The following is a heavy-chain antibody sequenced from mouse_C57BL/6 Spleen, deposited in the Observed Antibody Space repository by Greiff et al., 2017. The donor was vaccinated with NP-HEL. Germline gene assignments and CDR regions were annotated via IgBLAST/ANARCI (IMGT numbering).Heavy chain of an antibody. Sequence: EVHLVESGGGLVKPGGSLKLSCAASGFTFSDYGMHWVRQAPEKGLEWVAYISSGSSTIYYADTVKGRFTISRDNAKNTLFLQMTSLRSEDTAMYYCARMVTTGDWYFDVWGTGTTVTVSS. CDR3: ARMVTTGDWYFDV. J-gene: IGHJ1*03. D-gene: IGHD2-2*01. CDR2: ISSGSSTI. CDR1: GFTFSDYG. V-gene: IGHV5-17*01.